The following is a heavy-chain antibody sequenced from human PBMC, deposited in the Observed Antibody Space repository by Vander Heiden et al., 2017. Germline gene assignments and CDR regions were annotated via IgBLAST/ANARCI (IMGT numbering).Heavy chain of an antibody. Sequence: QVQLQQWGAGLLKPSETLSLTCAVYGGSSSGYYWSWIRQPPGKGLEWIGEINHSGSTNYNPSLKSRVTISVDTSKNQFSLKLSSVTAADTAVYYCARGPRRYFDWERDYWGQGTLVTVSS. D-gene: IGHD3-9*01. CDR1: GGSSSGYY. CDR2: INHSGST. CDR3: ARGPRRYFDWERDY. J-gene: IGHJ4*02. V-gene: IGHV4-34*01.